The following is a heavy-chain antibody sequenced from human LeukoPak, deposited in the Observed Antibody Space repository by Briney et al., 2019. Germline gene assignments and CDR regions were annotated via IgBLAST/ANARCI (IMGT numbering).Heavy chain of an antibody. V-gene: IGHV1-24*01. CDR2: FDPEDGET. CDR1: GYTLTELS. D-gene: IGHD2-15*01. J-gene: IGHJ4*02. CDR3: ATYCSGGSCYGKQGY. Sequence: ASVKVSCKVSGYTLTELSMHRVRQAPGKGLEWMGGFDPEDGETIYAQKFQGRVTMTEDTSTDTAYMELSSLRSEDTAVYYCATYCSGGSCYGKQGYWGQGTLVTVSS.